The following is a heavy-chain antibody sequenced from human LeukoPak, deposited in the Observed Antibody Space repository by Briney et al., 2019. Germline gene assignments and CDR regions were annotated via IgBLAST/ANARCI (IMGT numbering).Heavy chain of an antibody. CDR3: AIDVAFDRFDP. J-gene: IGHJ5*02. V-gene: IGHV3-7*01. Sequence: PGGSLRLSCAASGFSFSTQWMTWIRQAPGKGLEWLANINGDGSQTYYVDSVNGRLTISRDNAKNSLSLQMNSLRADDTGVYYCAIDVAFDRFDPWGQGTLVTVSS. CDR2: INGDGSQT. CDR1: GFSFSTQW.